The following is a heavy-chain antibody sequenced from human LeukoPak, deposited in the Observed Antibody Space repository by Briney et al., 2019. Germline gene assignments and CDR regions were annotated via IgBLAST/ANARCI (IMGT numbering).Heavy chain of an antibody. CDR1: GGSFSGYY. CDR2: VNHSGST. CDR3: ARGFQYYYDSSGYYYPFDY. V-gene: IGHV4-34*01. Sequence: SETLSLTCAVYGGSFSGYYWSWIRQPPGKGLEWIGEVNHSGSTNYNPSLKSRVTISVDTSKNQFSLKLSSVTAADTAVYYCARGFQYYYDSSGYYYPFDYWGQGTLVTVSS. J-gene: IGHJ4*02. D-gene: IGHD3-22*01.